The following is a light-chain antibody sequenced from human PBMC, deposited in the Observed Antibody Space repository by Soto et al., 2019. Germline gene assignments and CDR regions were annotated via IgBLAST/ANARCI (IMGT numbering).Light chain of an antibody. CDR2: AAS. CDR1: QRISSY. CDR3: QQLNSYPLT. Sequence: DIQLTQSPSFLSASVGDRVTITCRASQRISSYLAWYQQKPGKAPKLLIYAASTLQSGVPSRFSGSGSGTEFTLTLSSLQLEDFATYYCQQLNSYPLTFGGGTKVEIK. V-gene: IGKV1-9*01. J-gene: IGKJ4*01.